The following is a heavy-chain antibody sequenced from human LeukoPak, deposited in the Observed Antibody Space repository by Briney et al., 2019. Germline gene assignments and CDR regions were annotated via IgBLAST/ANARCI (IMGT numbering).Heavy chain of an antibody. D-gene: IGHD2-15*01. CDR2: ISYTGST. J-gene: IGHJ4*02. V-gene: IGHV4-39*01. CDR1: GDSFISNSNY. CDR3: ARLNQEAACSSHY. Sequence: PSETLSLACTVSGDSFISNSNYWAWIRQPLGKGLEWIGRISYTGSTYYSPSLRSRVTMSVDTSKNQFSLKLSSVTAADTAVYYCARLNQEAACSSHYWGQGTLVTVSS.